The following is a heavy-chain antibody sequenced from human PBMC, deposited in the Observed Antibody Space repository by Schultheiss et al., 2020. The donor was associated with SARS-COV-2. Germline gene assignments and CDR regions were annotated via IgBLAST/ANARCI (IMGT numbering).Heavy chain of an antibody. Sequence: GGSLRLSCAASGFTFSSYGMHWVRQAPGKGLEWVSAISGSGGSTYYADSVMGRFTISRDNAKNSLYLQMNSLRAEDTAVYHCVREFSGYQYFDYWGQGTLVTVSS. V-gene: IGHV3-21*01. CDR3: VREFSGYQYFDY. CDR2: ISGSGGST. CDR1: GFTFSSYG. D-gene: IGHD3-22*01. J-gene: IGHJ4*02.